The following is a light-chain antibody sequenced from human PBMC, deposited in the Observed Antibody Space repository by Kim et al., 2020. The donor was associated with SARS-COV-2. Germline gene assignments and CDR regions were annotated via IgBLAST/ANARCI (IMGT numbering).Light chain of an antibody. V-gene: IGKV3-15*01. Sequence: EILMTQSPATLSVSPGERATLSCRASQSVSSNLAWYQQKPGQAPRLLIYGASTRATGIPARFSGSGSGTEFTLTISSLQPEDFATYFCQQSYITPFTFGPGTKVDIK. CDR1: QSVSSN. CDR2: GAS. CDR3: QQSYITPFT. J-gene: IGKJ3*01.